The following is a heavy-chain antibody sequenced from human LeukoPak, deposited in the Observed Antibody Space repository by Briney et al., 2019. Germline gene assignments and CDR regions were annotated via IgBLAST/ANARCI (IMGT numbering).Heavy chain of an antibody. Sequence: GGSLRLSCAASRFTFSNYGVNWVRQAPGKGLEWVGRIKSKTDGGTTDYAAPVKGRFTISRDDSKNTLYLQMNSLKTEDTAVYYCTTDAPYCSGGSCYRSGWAFDIWGQGTMVTVSS. D-gene: IGHD2-15*01. J-gene: IGHJ3*02. CDR1: RFTFSNYG. V-gene: IGHV3-15*07. CDR3: TTDAPYCSGGSCYRSGWAFDI. CDR2: IKSKTDGGTT.